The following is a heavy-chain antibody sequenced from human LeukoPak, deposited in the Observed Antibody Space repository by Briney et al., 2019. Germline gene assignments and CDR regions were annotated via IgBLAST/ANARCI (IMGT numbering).Heavy chain of an antibody. Sequence: GGSLRLSCGASGFTFSSYWMRWVRQAPGKGLEWGANIKQDGSEKYYVDSVKGRFTISRDNAKNSLYLQMNSLRAEDTAVYYCARQRAAAGIFDYWGQGTLVTVSS. CDR2: IKQDGSEK. CDR1: GFTFSSYW. V-gene: IGHV3-7*01. CDR3: ARQRAAAGIFDY. J-gene: IGHJ4*02. D-gene: IGHD6-13*01.